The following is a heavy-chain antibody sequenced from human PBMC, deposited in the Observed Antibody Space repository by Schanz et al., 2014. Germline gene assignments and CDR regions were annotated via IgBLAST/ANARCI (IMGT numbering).Heavy chain of an antibody. CDR2: ISYDGSNK. V-gene: IGHV3-30*03. Sequence: QVQLVESGGGVVQPGRSLRLSCAGSGFSFSDYGMHWVRQAPGRGLEWVAVISYDGSNKYYADSVKGRFTISRDNSKNTLYLQMNSLRAEDTAVYYCARVELSVYYYAMDVWGQGTTVTVSS. CDR3: ARVELSVYYYAMDV. J-gene: IGHJ6*02. CDR1: GFSFSDYG. D-gene: IGHD2-15*01.